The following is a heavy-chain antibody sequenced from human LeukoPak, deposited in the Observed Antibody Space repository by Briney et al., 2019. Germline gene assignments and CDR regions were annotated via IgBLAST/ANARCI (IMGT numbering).Heavy chain of an antibody. V-gene: IGHV1-2*02. J-gene: IGHJ5*02. Sequence: GASVKVSCKASGYTSTGYYMHWVRQAPGQGLEWMGWINPNSGGTNYAQKFQGRVTMTRDTSISTAYMELSRLRSDDTAVYYCARDLGITIFGVVNNWFDPWGQGTLVTVSS. D-gene: IGHD3-3*01. CDR3: ARDLGITIFGVVNNWFDP. CDR2: INPNSGGT. CDR1: GYTSTGYY.